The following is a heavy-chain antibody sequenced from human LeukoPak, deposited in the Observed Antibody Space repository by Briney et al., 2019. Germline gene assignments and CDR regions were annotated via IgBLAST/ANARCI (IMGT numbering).Heavy chain of an antibody. CDR3: ARDMVRGVRWRYYYYYGMDV. J-gene: IGHJ6*02. CDR2: MNPNSGNT. Sequence: ASVKVSCKASGYTFTSYDINWVRQATGQGLEWMGWMNPNSGNTGYAQKFQGRVTMTRNTSISTAYMELRSLRSEDTAVYYCARDMVRGVRWRYYYYYGMDVWGQGTLVTVSS. CDR1: GYTFTSYD. V-gene: IGHV1-8*01. D-gene: IGHD3-10*01.